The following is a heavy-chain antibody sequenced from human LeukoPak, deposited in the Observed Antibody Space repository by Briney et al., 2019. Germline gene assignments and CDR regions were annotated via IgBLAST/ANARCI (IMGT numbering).Heavy chain of an antibody. J-gene: IGHJ3*02. CDR1: GFTFSSYA. CDR3: AKESMALRYFDWSLGYDAFDI. V-gene: IGHV3-23*01. CDR2: ISGSGGST. Sequence: PGGSLRLSCAASGFTFSSYAMHWVRQAPGKGLEWVAAISGSGGSTYYADSVKGRFTISRDNSKNTLYLQMNSLRAEDTAVYYCAKESMALRYFDWSLGYDAFDIWGQGTMVTVSS. D-gene: IGHD3-9*01.